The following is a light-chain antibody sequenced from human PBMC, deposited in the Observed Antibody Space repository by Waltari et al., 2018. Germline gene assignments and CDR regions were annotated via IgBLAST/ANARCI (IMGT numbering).Light chain of an antibody. CDR3: QRYNSYPIT. V-gene: IGKV1-5*03. CDR1: QSIGSW. CDR2: EAT. Sequence: DIQMTQSPSTLSASVGDRVTITCRASQSIGSWLAWYQQKPGKAPKLLIYEATSLESGVPSMFSVSGSWTEFTLTISSLQPDDFATYYCQRYNSYPITFGPGTKVDI. J-gene: IGKJ3*01.